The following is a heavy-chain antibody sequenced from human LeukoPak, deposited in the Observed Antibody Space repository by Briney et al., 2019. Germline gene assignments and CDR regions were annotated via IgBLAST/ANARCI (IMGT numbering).Heavy chain of an antibody. CDR1: GGSISTYY. V-gene: IGHV4-59*08. J-gene: IGHJ4*02. CDR2: IYYSGST. CDR3: ARYLARHFDY. Sequence: PSETLSLTCAVYGGSISTYYWSWIRQPPGKGLEWIGYIYYSGSTNYNPSLKSRVSISVDTSKNQFSLKLSSVTAADTAVYYCARYLARHFDYWGQGTLVTVSS. D-gene: IGHD2/OR15-2a*01.